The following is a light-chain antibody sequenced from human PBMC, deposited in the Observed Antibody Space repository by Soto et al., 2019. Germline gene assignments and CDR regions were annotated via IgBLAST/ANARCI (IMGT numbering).Light chain of an antibody. V-gene: IGKV3-20*01. CDR3: QQYDSTIWT. CDR2: STS. J-gene: IGKJ1*01. CDR1: QSVGSSY. Sequence: NVLTQSPGTLSLSPGERATLSCRASQSVGSSYLAWYQQKPGQAPRLLIYSTSSRATGIPDRFSGSGSGTDFPLTISRLEPEDVAVYYCQQYDSTIWTFGQGTKVEIK.